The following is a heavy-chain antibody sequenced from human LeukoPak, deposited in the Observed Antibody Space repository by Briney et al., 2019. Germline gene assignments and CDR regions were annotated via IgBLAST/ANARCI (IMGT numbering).Heavy chain of an antibody. CDR1: GFTVRSNY. CDR3: ASGSTGIAAAGGDPFDI. D-gene: IGHD6-13*01. J-gene: IGHJ3*02. CDR2: IYSGGST. V-gene: IGHV3-53*01. Sequence: GGSLRLSCAASGFTVRSNYMSWVRQAPGKGLEWVSVIYSGGSTYYADSVKGRFTISRDKSKNALYLQMNSLRAEDTAVYYCASGSTGIAAAGGDPFDIWGQGTMVTVSS.